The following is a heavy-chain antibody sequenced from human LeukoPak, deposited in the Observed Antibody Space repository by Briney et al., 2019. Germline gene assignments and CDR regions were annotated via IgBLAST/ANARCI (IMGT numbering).Heavy chain of an antibody. D-gene: IGHD1-1*01. Sequence: PGGSLRLSCAASGFTFSSYAMHWVRQAPGKGLEWVAVISYDGSNKYYADSVKGRFTISRDNSKNTLYLQMNSLRAEDTAVYYCARSQLETQQPIDYWGQGTLVTVSS. V-gene: IGHV3-30*04. J-gene: IGHJ4*02. CDR3: ARSQLETQQPIDY. CDR2: ISYDGSNK. CDR1: GFTFSSYA.